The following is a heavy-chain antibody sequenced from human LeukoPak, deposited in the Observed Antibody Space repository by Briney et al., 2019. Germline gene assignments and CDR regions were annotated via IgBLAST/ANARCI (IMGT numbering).Heavy chain of an antibody. CDR1: GFAFSNSW. Sequence: GGSLRLSCAASGFAFSNSWMSWVRQAPGKGLEWVANINHEGGDIHYVDSVKGRFTISRDNAKDSLYLQMNSLRAEDTAVYYCATYINWVAGDVWGQGTTVTVSS. J-gene: IGHJ6*02. V-gene: IGHV3-7*01. CDR3: ATYINWVAGDV. CDR2: INHEGGDI. D-gene: IGHD1-1*01.